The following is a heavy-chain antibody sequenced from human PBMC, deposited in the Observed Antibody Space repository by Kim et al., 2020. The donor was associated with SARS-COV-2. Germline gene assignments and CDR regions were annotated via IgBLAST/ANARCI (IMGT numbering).Heavy chain of an antibody. CDR3: ARGLLRGDILTGSGAFDI. CDR1: GGTFSSYA. CDR2: IIPIFGTA. J-gene: IGHJ3*02. Sequence: SVKVSCKASGGTFSSYAISWVRQAPGQGLEWMGGIIPIFGTANYAQKFQGRVTITADESTSTAYMELSSLRSEDTAVYYCARGLLRGDILTGSGAFDIWGQGTMVTVSS. V-gene: IGHV1-69*13. D-gene: IGHD3-9*01.